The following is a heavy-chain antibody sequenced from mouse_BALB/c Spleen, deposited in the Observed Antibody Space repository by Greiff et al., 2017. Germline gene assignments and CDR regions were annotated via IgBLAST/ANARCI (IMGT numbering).Heavy chain of an antibody. Sequence: EVKVVESGGGLVKPGGSLKLSCAASGFTFSSYAMSWVRQTPEKRLEWVASISSGGSTYYPDSVKGRFTISRDNARNILYLQMSSLRSEDTAMYYCARDYRYGWFAYWGQGTLVTVSA. J-gene: IGHJ3*01. CDR2: ISSGGST. CDR1: GFTFSSYA. D-gene: IGHD2-14*01. CDR3: ARDYRYGWFAY. V-gene: IGHV5-6-5*01.